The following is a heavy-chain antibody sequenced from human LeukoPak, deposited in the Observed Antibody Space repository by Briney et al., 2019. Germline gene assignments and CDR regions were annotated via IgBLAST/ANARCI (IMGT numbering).Heavy chain of an antibody. CDR3: ARDWRSVVRGDITQGGAFDV. CDR2: TKQDGSAK. Sequence: GGSLRLLCAASSFSFSIYWMAWARLARGGGLEYVANTKQDGSAKYYIDSVNGLFTISRDNTNNTLYLQMDRLRGEDTAVYYCARDWRSVVRGDITQGGAFDVWGQGTMVTVSS. CDR1: SFSFSIYW. V-gene: IGHV3-7*04. J-gene: IGHJ3*01. D-gene: IGHD3-10*01.